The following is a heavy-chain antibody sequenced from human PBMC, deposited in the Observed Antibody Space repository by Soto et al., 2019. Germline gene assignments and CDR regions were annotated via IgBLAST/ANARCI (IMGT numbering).Heavy chain of an antibody. Sequence: GGSLRLSCAASGFTFSNAWMSWVRQAPGKGLEWVGRIKSITDGGTTGYTAPVKGRFTISRDNSKNTLYLQVNSLRAEDTAVYYCTKGYGASHSPFDYWGQGTQVTVSS. CDR2: IKSITDGGTT. CDR1: GFTFSNAW. V-gene: IGHV3-15*01. D-gene: IGHD5-12*01. CDR3: TKGYGASHSPFDY. J-gene: IGHJ4*02.